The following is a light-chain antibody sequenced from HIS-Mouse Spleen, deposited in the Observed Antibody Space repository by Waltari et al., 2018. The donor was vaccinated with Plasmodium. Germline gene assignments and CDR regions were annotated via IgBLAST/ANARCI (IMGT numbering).Light chain of an antibody. J-gene: IGLJ2*01. V-gene: IGLV2-8*01. CDR2: EVS. CDR1: SSDVGGYNY. Sequence: QSALTQPPSASGSPGQSVTISCTGTSSDVGGYNYVSWYQQHPGQAPKLMLYEVSKRPSGVPDRFSGSKSGNTASLTVSGLQAEEEADYYCSSYAGSNNLVFGGGTKLTVL. CDR3: SSYAGSNNLV.